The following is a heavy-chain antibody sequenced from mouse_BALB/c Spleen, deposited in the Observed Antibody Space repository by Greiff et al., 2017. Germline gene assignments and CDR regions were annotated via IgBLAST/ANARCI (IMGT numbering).Heavy chain of an antibody. CDR2: IDPENGDT. V-gene: IGHV14-4*02. Sequence: VHVKQSGAELVRSGASVKLSCTASGFNIKDYYMHWVKQRPEQGLEWIGWIDPENGDTEYAPKFQGKATMTADTSSNTAYLQLSSLTSEDTAVYYCKNYYGSSYYFDDWGEGTTLTVSS. D-gene: IGHD1-1*01. J-gene: IGHJ2*01. CDR1: GFNIKDYY. CDR3: KNYYGSSYYFDD.